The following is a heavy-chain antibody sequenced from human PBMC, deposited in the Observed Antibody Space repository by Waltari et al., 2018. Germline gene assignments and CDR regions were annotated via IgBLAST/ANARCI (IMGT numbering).Heavy chain of an antibody. J-gene: IGHJ5*02. V-gene: IGHV1-2*06. CDR1: VYTLPSYY. CDR3: ARESAFSTSWYPGFDP. D-gene: IGHD2-2*01. Sequence: QVQLVQSGAEVQKPGASVQVPCKASVYTLPSYYMPWVRQAPGQGLEWMGRMNPNSGDKNDARKIQDRVTMTRDTSVNTAYMVVGRLTSDDTAVYFCARESAFSTSWYPGFDPWGQGTLVTVAS. CDR2: MNPNSGDK.